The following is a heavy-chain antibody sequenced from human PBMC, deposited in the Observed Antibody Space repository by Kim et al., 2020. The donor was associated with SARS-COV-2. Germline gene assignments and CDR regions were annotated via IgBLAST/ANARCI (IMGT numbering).Heavy chain of an antibody. V-gene: IGHV7-4-1*02. Sequence: ASVKVSCKASGYTFTSYAMNWVRQVPGQGLEWMGWINTNTGNPTYAQGFTGRVVFSLDTSVSTAYLQISSLKAEDTAVYYCARGSYYGSGDGDYYYYYGMDVWGQGTTVTVSS. CDR2: INTNTGNP. CDR1: GYTFTSYA. D-gene: IGHD3-10*01. J-gene: IGHJ6*02. CDR3: ARGSYYGSGDGDYYYYYGMDV.